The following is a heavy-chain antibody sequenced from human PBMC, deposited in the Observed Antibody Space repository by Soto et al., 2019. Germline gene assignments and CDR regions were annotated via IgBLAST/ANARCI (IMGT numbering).Heavy chain of an antibody. D-gene: IGHD3-10*01. CDR2: ITGTGGAT. V-gene: IGHV3-23*01. CDR1: GFTVSSSY. Sequence: EVQLMESGGALVQPGGSLRLSCAASGFTVSSSYMSWVRQAPGKGLEWVSAITGTGGATYYAESVKGRFTVSRDNSNNTLFLQMNTLRVEDTAVYFCATGAPPPPSVYYGLDLWGQGTTVTVS. CDR3: ATGAPPPPSVYYGLDL. J-gene: IGHJ6*02.